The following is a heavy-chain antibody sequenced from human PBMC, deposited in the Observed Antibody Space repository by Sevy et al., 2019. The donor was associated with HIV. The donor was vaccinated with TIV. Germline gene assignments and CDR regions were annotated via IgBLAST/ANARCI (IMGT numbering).Heavy chain of an antibody. D-gene: IGHD3-16*02. CDR1: GFTFATYC. Sequence: GGSLRVSCAASGFTFATYCMTWVRQAPGEGLEWVAYIKQDGTDKYYIDSVKGRFTISRDNGKNSLYLHMSGLRAEDTDVYYCARALADWGSFHYSSWGRGTLVTVSS. J-gene: IGHJ4*02. CDR2: IKQDGTDK. CDR3: ARALADWGSFHYSS. V-gene: IGHV3-7*01.